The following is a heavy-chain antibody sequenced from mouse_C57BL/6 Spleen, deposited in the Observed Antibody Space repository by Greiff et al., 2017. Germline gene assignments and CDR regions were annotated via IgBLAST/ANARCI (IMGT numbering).Heavy chain of an antibody. Sequence: VQLQQSGPELVKPGASVKISCKASGYAFSSSWMNWVKQRPGKGLEWIGRIYPGDGDPNYNGKFKGKATLTAHKSSSTAYMQLSSLTSEHSAVYFCARKQLRLRRYYFDYWGQGTTLTVSS. D-gene: IGHD3-2*02. V-gene: IGHV1-82*01. CDR1: GYAFSSSW. J-gene: IGHJ2*01. CDR3: ARKQLRLRRYYFDY. CDR2: IYPGDGDP.